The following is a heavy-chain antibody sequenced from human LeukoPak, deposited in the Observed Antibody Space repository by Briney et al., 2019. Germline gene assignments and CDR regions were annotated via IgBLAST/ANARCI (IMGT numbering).Heavy chain of an antibody. J-gene: IGHJ3*02. CDR3: ARAVSYDRSGYYYVPAFGI. V-gene: IGHV3-48*03. Sequence: QPGGSLRLSCAASGFTFSNFEMNWVRQIPGKGLEWLSFITRSSRIIYYADSVKGRFTISRDNAKNSLYLRMNSLRAEDTAVYYCARAVSYDRSGYYYVPAFGIWGQGTMVTVSS. D-gene: IGHD3-22*01. CDR2: ITRSSRII. CDR1: GFTFSNFE.